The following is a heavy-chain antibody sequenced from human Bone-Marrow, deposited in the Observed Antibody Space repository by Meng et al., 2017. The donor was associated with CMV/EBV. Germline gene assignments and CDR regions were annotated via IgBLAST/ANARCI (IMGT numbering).Heavy chain of an antibody. V-gene: IGHV4-34*01. CDR3: ARDMGSSGYYGNNWFDP. CDR1: GGSFSGYY. Sequence: QVQLQQWGAGLLKPSETLSLTCAVYGGSFSGYYWSWIRQPPGKGLEWIGEINHSGSTNYNPSLKSRVTISVDTSKNQFSLKLSSVTAADTAVYYCARDMGSSGYYGNNWFDPWGQGTLVTVSS. J-gene: IGHJ5*02. D-gene: IGHD3-22*01. CDR2: INHSGST.